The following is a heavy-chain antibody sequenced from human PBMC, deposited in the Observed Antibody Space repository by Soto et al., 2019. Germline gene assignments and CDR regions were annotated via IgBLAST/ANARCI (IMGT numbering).Heavy chain of an antibody. CDR2: IHGGGNSA. J-gene: IGHJ4*02. V-gene: IGHV3-23*01. Sequence: EVQLLESGGDLVQPGRSLRLACAASGFTFSGYAMSWVRQAPGKGLEWVSVIHGGGNSAYYADSVKGRFTISRDNSKNTLYLQLSSLRGEDTTVYYCAKNRGLVTTSSHFDYWGQGTLVTVSS. D-gene: IGHD4-17*01. CDR1: GFTFSGYA. CDR3: AKNRGLVTTSSHFDY.